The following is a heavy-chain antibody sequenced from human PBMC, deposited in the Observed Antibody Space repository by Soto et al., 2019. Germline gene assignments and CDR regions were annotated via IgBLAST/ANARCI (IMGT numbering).Heavy chain of an antibody. Sequence: QVQLQQWGAGLFKPAETLSLNCTVSGGSFIGYFYNWIRQSPGRGPEWIAEINYGGITKYNPSLRSRVNLAMDTSTKQFSLTLKSHTAADTAVYYCAPNPRLLVPWCQGSLVIGSS. J-gene: IGHJ5*02. CDR1: GGSFIGYF. CDR2: INYGGIT. D-gene: IGHD2-8*02. V-gene: IGHV4-34*01. CDR3: APNPRLLVP.